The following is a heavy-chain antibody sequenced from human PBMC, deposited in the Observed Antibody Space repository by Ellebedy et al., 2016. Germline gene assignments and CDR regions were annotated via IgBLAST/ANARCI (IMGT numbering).Heavy chain of an antibody. CDR3: AATPNLDWSRYYYYGVDV. Sequence: ASVKVSCKASGFTFTTVQWVRQARGQRLEWIGWIVVGSGYTNYAQTFQERVTVTTDMSTNTAYMQLSSLKSDDTAVYYCAATPNLDWSRYYYYGVDVWGQGTTVTVSS. CDR1: GFTFTT. D-gene: IGHD3-9*01. J-gene: IGHJ6*02. CDR2: IVVGSGYT. V-gene: IGHV1-58*01.